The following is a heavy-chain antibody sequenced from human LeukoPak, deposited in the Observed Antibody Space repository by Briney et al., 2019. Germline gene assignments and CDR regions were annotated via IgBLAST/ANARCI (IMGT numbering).Heavy chain of an antibody. CDR2: INPNSGGT. CDR3: ARDPSDSSGWTLFDY. J-gene: IGHJ4*02. V-gene: IGHV1-2*02. Sequence: ASVKVSCKASGYTFTGYYIHWVRQAPGQGLEWMGWINPNSGGTNYAQKFQGRVTMTRDTSISTAYMELSRLRSDDTAVYYCARDPSDSSGWTLFDYWGQGTLVTVSS. D-gene: IGHD6-19*01. CDR1: GYTFTGYY.